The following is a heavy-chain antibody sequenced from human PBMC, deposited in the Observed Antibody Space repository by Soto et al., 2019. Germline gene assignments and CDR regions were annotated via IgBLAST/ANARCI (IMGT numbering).Heavy chain of an antibody. J-gene: IGHJ6*02. CDR3: LIDRCCGAGLYGIDV. V-gene: IGHV4-30-4*01. CDR1: RAGIGSGDNH. Sequence: SETLSLTFPAPRAGIGSGDNHWKSIRQSTGKGLEWIGYVSHDGTTYYNPSLESRVAISVDTSKNQFSLKVNSVTGAGTAVYYCLIDRCCGAGLYGIDVWGQGTAVTV. CDR2: VSHDGTT. D-gene: IGHD2-21*01.